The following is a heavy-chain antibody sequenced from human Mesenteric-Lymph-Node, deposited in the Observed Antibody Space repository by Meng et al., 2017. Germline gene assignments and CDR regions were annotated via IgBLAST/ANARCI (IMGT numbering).Heavy chain of an antibody. D-gene: IGHD3-10*01. CDR1: GDSVSSNSAA. V-gene: IGHV6-1*01. CDR2: TFYKSQWYN. CDR3: VRGSLHYDYYGLDV. J-gene: IGHJ6*02. Sequence: SETLSLTCAISGDSVSSNSAAWNWIRQSPSRGLEWLGRTFYKSQWYNQYPLSVIRRITINADTSKNEFSLHLNSVTPEDTAIYYCVRGSLHYDYYGLDVWGQGTTVTVSS.